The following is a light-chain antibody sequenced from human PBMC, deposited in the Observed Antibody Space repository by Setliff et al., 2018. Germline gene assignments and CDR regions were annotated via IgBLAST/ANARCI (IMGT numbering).Light chain of an antibody. CDR2: EVT. CDR1: SSDVGGYHY. Sequence: QSVLTQPPSASGSPGQSVTISCTGTSSDVGGYHYVSWYQHHPGKAPNLMIYEVTRRPSGVSDRFSASKSGNTASLTISGLQAENEADYYCSSYGRNRSYVYVLFGGGTKVTVL. J-gene: IGLJ3*02. CDR3: SSYGRNRSYVYVL. V-gene: IGLV2-8*01.